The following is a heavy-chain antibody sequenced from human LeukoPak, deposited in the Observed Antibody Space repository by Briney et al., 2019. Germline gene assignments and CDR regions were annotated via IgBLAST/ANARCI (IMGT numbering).Heavy chain of an antibody. Sequence: PSETLSLTCAVCGGSFSGYYWSWIRQPPGKGLEWIGEINHSGSTNYNPSLKSRVTISVDTSKNQFSLKLSSVTAADTAVYYCARGGIYGDYKGYYYYYMDVWGKGTTVTVSS. V-gene: IGHV4-34*01. D-gene: IGHD4-17*01. J-gene: IGHJ6*03. CDR1: GGSFSGYY. CDR3: ARGGIYGDYKGYYYYYMDV. CDR2: INHSGST.